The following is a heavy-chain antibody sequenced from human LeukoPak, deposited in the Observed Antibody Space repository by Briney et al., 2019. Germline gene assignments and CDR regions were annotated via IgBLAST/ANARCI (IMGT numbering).Heavy chain of an antibody. CDR2: IYYSGST. CDR1: GGSISSSSYY. D-gene: IGHD3-22*01. CDR3: ARAHNYYDSSGYSSDAFDI. V-gene: IGHV4-39*07. Sequence: SETLSLTCTVSGGSISSSSYYWGWIRQPPGKGLEWIGSIYYSGSTYYNPSLKSRVTISVDTSKNQFSLKLSSVTAADTAVYYCARAHNYYDSSGYSSDAFDIWGQGTMVTVSS. J-gene: IGHJ3*02.